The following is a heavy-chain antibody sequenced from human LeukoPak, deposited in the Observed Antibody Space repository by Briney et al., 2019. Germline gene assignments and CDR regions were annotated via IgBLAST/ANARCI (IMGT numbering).Heavy chain of an antibody. Sequence: GRSLRLSCAASGFTFDDYAMHWVRQAPGKGLEWVSGFSWNSGSIGYADSVKGRFTISRDNAKNSLYLQMNSLRAEDTALYYCAKDISGYSSSWVFDYWGQGTLVTVSS. CDR1: GFTFDDYA. CDR3: AKDISGYSSSWVFDY. J-gene: IGHJ4*02. D-gene: IGHD6-13*01. CDR2: FSWNSGSI. V-gene: IGHV3-9*01.